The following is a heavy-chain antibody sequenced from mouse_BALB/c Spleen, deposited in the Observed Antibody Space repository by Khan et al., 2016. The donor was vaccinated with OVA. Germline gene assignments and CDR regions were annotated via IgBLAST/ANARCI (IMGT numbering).Heavy chain of an antibody. J-gene: IGHJ4*01. CDR2: INTYTGEP. V-gene: IGHV9-3-1*01. CDR3: ARVGYNGTMDY. D-gene: IGHD2-14*01. Sequence: LVESGPELKKPGETVKISCKASGYTFTIYGMNWVRQAPGKGLKWMSWINTYTGEPTYADDFKGRFAFSLETSASTAFLQINNLKNEDTATYFCARVGYNGTMDYWGQGTSVTVSS. CDR1: GYTFTIYG.